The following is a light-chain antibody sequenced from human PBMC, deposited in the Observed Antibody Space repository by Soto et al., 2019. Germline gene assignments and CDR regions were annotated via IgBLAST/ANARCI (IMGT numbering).Light chain of an antibody. J-gene: IGKJ1*01. CDR2: GAS. CDR1: QSVSNNY. V-gene: IGKV3-20*01. CDR3: QQYGSSGT. Sequence: DIVLTQSPGTLSLSPGERATLSCRPSQSVSNNYLAWYQQKTGQAPRLLIYGASNRATRIPDRFSGSGSGTDVNFTISRLEPEGFVVYYCQQYGSSGTFGQGTKV.